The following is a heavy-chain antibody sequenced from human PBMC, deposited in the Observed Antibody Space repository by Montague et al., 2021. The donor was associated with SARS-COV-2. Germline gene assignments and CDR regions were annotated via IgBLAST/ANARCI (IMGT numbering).Heavy chain of an antibody. J-gene: IGHJ4*02. CDR2: VYYSGNT. V-gene: IGHV4-39*01. CDR1: GGPISGSSDY. CDR3: ARLEYSYGWGD. Sequence: SETLSLTCTVTGGPISGSSDYWGWIRQPPGKGLEWIASVYYSGNTYYSPSLKSRLTISVDTSKNQFSLKLNSVTAADTAVYYCARLEYSYGWGDWGQGTLVTVSS. D-gene: IGHD5-18*01.